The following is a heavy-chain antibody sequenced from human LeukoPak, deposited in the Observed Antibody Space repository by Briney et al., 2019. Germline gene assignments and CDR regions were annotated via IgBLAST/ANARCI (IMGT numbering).Heavy chain of an antibody. D-gene: IGHD6-13*01. CDR2: IKQDGSEK. CDR3: ATSTAAAGTD. Sequence: GGSLRLSGAASGFTFSNLWMSWVRQAPGKGLKWVANIKQDGSEKYYVDSVKGRFTISRDNAQNSLYLQMNSLRAEDTAIYYCATSTAAAGTDWGQGTLVTVSS. V-gene: IGHV3-7*03. CDR1: GFTFSNLW. J-gene: IGHJ4*02.